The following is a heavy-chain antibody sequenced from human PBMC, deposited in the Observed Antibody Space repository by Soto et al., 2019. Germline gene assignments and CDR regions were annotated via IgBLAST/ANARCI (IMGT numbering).Heavy chain of an antibody. CDR2: IYHSGST. Sequence: QVQLQESGPGLVKPSGTLSLTCAVSGGSISSSNWWSWVRQPPGKGLEWIGEIYHSGSTNYNPSLKSRLTLSVDKSKNPFPLKLSSVPAADTAVYYCARDAPWAGTTLDYWGQGTLVTVSS. D-gene: IGHD1-1*01. CDR3: ARDAPWAGTTLDY. J-gene: IGHJ4*02. V-gene: IGHV4-4*02. CDR1: GGSISSSNW.